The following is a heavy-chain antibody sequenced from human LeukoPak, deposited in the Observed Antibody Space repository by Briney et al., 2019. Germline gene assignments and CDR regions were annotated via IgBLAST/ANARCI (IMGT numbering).Heavy chain of an antibody. V-gene: IGHV4-4*02. CDR1: GGSISSSNW. CDR3: ARDRVLAASPYGMDV. D-gene: IGHD6-6*01. Sequence: TSETLSLNCAVSGGSISSSNWWSWVRQPPGKGLEWIGEIYHSGSTNYNPSLKSRVAISVDKSKNQFSLKLSSVTAADTAVYYCARDRVLAASPYGMDVWGQGTTVTVSS. J-gene: IGHJ6*02. CDR2: IYHSGST.